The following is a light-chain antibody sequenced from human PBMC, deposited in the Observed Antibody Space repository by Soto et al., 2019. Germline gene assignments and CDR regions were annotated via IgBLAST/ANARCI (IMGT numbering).Light chain of an antibody. CDR2: DAS. CDR1: QDIRKY. J-gene: IGKJ4*01. CDR3: QQYDNLPLT. V-gene: IGKV1-33*01. Sequence: DIQMTQSPSSLSASVGDRVTITCQASQDIRKYLNWYQQKPGKAPKLLIYDASNLETGVPSRSSGSRSGTDFTFTISSLQPEDLATYYCQQYDNLPLTFGGGTKVEIK.